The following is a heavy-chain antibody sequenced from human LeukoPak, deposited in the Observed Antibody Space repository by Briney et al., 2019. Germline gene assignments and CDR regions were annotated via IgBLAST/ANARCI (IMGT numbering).Heavy chain of an antibody. CDR2: IYHSGST. D-gene: IGHD5-24*01. Sequence: SETLSLTCTVSGGSISSGYYWGWIRQPPGKGLEWIGSIYHSGSTYYNPSLKSRVTISVDTSKNQFSLKLSSVTAADTAVYYCAREAIRGPFDYWGQGTLVTVSS. CDR1: GGSISSGYY. V-gene: IGHV4-38-2*02. J-gene: IGHJ4*02. CDR3: AREAIRGPFDY.